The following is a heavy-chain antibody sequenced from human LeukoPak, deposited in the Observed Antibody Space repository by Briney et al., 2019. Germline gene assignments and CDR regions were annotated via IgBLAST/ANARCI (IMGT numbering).Heavy chain of an antibody. Sequence: ASVKVSCKASGGTFSSYAISRVRQAPGQGLEWMGRIIPILGIANYAQKFQGRVTITADKSTSTAYMELSSLRSEDTAVYYCARSGSLYYFDYWGQGTLVSVSS. CDR3: ARSGSLYYFDY. D-gene: IGHD1-26*01. V-gene: IGHV1-69*04. CDR1: GGTFSSYA. CDR2: IIPILGIA. J-gene: IGHJ4*02.